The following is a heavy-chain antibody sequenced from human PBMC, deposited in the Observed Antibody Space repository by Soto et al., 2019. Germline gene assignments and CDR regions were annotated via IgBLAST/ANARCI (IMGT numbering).Heavy chain of an antibody. CDR1: GGSISSSSYY. CDR2: IYYSGST. J-gene: IGHJ4*02. D-gene: IGHD3-10*01. V-gene: IGHV4-39*01. Sequence: SETLSLTCTVSGGSISSSSYYWGWIRQPPGKGLEWIGSIYYSGSTYYNPSLKSRVTMSVDTSKNQFSLKLSSVTAADTAVYYCASNYGSGSYVGYWGQGTLVTVSS. CDR3: ASNYGSGSYVGY.